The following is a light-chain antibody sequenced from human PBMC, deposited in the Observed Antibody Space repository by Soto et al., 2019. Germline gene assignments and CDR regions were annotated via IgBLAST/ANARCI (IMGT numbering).Light chain of an antibody. V-gene: IGKV3-20*01. CDR2: GAS. Sequence: EIVLTQSTGTLTLCPGERATLSCRASQSVSSSYLAWYQQKPGQAPRLLIYGASSRATGIPDRFSGSGSGTDFTLTISRLEPEDFAVYYCQQYGSSPRTFGGGTKVEIK. CDR3: QQYGSSPRT. CDR1: QSVSSSY. J-gene: IGKJ4*01.